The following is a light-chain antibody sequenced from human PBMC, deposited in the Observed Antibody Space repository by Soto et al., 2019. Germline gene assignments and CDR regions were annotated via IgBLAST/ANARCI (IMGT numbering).Light chain of an antibody. CDR1: QGISSD. CDR2: AAS. V-gene: IGKV1-9*01. Sequence: IQLTQSPSILSASVGDRVTVTCRASQGISSDLAWYQQKPGKAPKLLIYAASTLQSGVPSRFSGSGSGTDFTLTISSLEPEDFAVYYCQQRSNWPPVTFGQGRLLAIK. J-gene: IGKJ5*01. CDR3: QQRSNWPPVT.